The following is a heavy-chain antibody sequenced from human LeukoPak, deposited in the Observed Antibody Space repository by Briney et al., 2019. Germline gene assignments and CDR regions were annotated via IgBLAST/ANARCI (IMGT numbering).Heavy chain of an antibody. V-gene: IGHV1-18*01. Sequence: ASVKVSCKASGYTFTSYAIAWVRQAPGQGLEWMGWISAYNGNTNYAQKLQGRVTMTTDTSTSTAYMELRSLRSDDTAVYYCARENDYYDSSGYYYAGGYFDYWGQGTLVTVSS. J-gene: IGHJ4*02. D-gene: IGHD3-22*01. CDR1: GYTFTSYA. CDR2: ISAYNGNT. CDR3: ARENDYYDSSGYYYAGGYFDY.